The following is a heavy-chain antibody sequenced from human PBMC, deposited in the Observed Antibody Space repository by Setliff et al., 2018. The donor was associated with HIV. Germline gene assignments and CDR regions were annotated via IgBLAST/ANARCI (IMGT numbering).Heavy chain of an antibody. CDR1: GGSISTYH. D-gene: IGHD5-18*01. Sequence: TLSLTCSVSGGSISTYHWSWIRQPPGKGLEWIGYIYKSGSTNYSPSLKSRVTISPGTSKNQFSLKLTSVTAADTAVYYCARLSDTAMASFDSWGQGILVTVSS. CDR2: IYKSGST. J-gene: IGHJ4*02. V-gene: IGHV4-59*08. CDR3: ARLSDTAMASFDS.